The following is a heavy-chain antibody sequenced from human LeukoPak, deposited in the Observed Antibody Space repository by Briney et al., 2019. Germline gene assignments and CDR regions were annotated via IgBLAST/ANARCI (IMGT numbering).Heavy chain of an antibody. CDR1: GFTFSSYG. D-gene: IGHD3-9*01. J-gene: IGHJ4*02. CDR2: IWYDGSNK. V-gene: IGHV3-33*01. CDR3: ARDLTGRNYFDY. Sequence: GGSLRLSCAASGFTFSSYGMHWVRQAPGKGLXXXAVIWYDGSNKYYADSVKGRFTISRDNSKNTLYLQMNSLRAEDTAVYYCARDLTGRNYFDYWGQGTLVTVSS.